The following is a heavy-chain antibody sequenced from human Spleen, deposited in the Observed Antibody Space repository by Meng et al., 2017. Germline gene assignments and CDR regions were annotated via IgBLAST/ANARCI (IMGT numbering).Heavy chain of an antibody. J-gene: IGHJ6*02. CDR2: IWFDGSKK. V-gene: IGHV3-33*01. D-gene: IGHD5-18*01. CDR3: ARDSFVGYGYTYYYYALDV. CDR1: GFSFSSYG. Sequence: GGSLRLSCAASGFSFSSYGMHWVRQAPGKGLEWVAFIWFDGSKKYYANSVEGRFTISRDNSKSTVSLQMNSLRADDTAVYYCARDSFVGYGYTYYYYALDVWGQGTTVTVSS.